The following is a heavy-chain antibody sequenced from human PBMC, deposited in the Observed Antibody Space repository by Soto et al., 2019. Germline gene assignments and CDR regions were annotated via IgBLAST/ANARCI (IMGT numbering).Heavy chain of an antibody. D-gene: IGHD5-12*01. CDR1: AGSIKSFY. Sequence: PSETLSLTCTVSAGSIKSFYWSWIRQPPGKGLEWIGYISDSGSTNYNPSLRSRVTISLDTSRNRFSLKLSSVTAADTAVYYCARTYSGYYFDYWGQGTLVTVSS. V-gene: IGHV4-59*08. CDR2: ISDSGST. J-gene: IGHJ4*02. CDR3: ARTYSGYYFDY.